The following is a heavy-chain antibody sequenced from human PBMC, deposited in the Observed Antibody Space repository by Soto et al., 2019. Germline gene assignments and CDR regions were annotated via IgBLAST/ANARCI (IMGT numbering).Heavy chain of an antibody. CDR1: GFTFRSYA. J-gene: IGHJ4*02. V-gene: IGHV3-30*04. D-gene: IGHD2-21*02. CDR3: ARDFSVVVTAIKYYFDY. Sequence: GGSLRLSCAASGFTFRSYAMHWVRQAPGKGLEWVAVISYDGSNKYYADSVKGRFTISRDNSKNTLYLQMNSLRAEDTAVYYCARDFSVVVTAIKYYFDYWGQGTLVTVSS. CDR2: ISYDGSNK.